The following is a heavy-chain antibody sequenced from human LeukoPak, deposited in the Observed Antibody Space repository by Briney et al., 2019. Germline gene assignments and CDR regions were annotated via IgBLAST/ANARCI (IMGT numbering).Heavy chain of an antibody. CDR2: MIISGSTT. Sequence: GGSLRLSCEASGFTFSTYAMTWVRQVPGKGLEWVSSMIISGSTTYYADSVKGRFTISRDNSKNTLYLEMNSLRVEDTALYYCARETKIDYWDQGALVTVSS. CDR1: GFTFSTYA. D-gene: IGHD1-7*01. V-gene: IGHV3-23*01. CDR3: ARETKIDY. J-gene: IGHJ4*02.